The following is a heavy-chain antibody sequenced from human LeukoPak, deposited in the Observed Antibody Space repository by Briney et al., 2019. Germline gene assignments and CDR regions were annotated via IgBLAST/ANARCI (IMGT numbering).Heavy chain of an antibody. J-gene: IGHJ6*02. V-gene: IGHV1-46*01. CDR1: GYTFTSYY. CDR3: ARLPGYCSSTSCYRYHYYYYGMDV. Sequence: GASVKVSCKASGYTFTSYYMHWVRQAPGQGLEWMGIINPSGGSTSYAQKFQGRVTITADESTSTAYMELSSLRSEDTAVYYCARLPGYCSSTSCYRYHYYYYGMDVWGQGTTVTVSS. D-gene: IGHD2-2*02. CDR2: INPSGGST.